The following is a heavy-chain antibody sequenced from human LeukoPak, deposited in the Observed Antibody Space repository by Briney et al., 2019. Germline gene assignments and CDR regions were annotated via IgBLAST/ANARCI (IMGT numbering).Heavy chain of an antibody. D-gene: IGHD2-15*01. CDR1: GFTFSSYS. V-gene: IGHV3-21*01. CDR2: ISSSSSYI. CDR3: ARGELVVDAGAEYDP. J-gene: IGHJ5*02. Sequence: GGSLRLSCAASGFTFSSYSMNWVRQAPGKGLEWVSSISSSSSYIYYADSVKGRFTISRDNAKNSLYLQMNSLRAEDTAVYYCARGELVVDAGAEYDPWGQGTLVTVSS.